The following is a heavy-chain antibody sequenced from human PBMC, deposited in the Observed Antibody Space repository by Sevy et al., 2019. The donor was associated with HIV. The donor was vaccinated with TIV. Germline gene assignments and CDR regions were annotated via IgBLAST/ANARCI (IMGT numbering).Heavy chain of an antibody. J-gene: IGHJ4*02. CDR1: GFTFSSYG. Sequence: GGSLRLSCAASGFTFSSYGMHWVRQAPGKGLEWVAVIWYDGSNKYYADSVKGRFTISRDNSKNTLYLQMNSLRGEDTAVYYCARDPIGSTTSCFDYWGQGTLVTVSS. CDR3: ARDPIGSTTSCFDY. CDR2: IWYDGSNK. D-gene: IGHD2-2*01. V-gene: IGHV3-33*01.